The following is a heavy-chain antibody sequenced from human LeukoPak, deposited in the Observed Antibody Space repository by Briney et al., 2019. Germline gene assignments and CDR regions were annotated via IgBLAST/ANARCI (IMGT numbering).Heavy chain of an antibody. CDR1: GFTVSSNY. J-gene: IGHJ3*02. V-gene: IGHV3-53*01. CDR3: ARDRGYSYGLHDAFDI. D-gene: IGHD5-18*01. Sequence: PGGSLRLSCAASGFTVSSNYMSCVRQAPGKGLEWVSVIYSGGSTYYADSVKGRFTISRDNSKNTLYLQMNSLRAEDTAVYYCARDRGYSYGLHDAFDIWGQGTMVTVSS. CDR2: IYSGGST.